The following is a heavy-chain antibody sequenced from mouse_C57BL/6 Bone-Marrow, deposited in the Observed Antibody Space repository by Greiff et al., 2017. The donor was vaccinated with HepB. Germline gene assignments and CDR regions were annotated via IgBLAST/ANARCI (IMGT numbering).Heavy chain of an antibody. D-gene: IGHD1-1*01. CDR1: GFNFKDYY. V-gene: IGHV14-2*01. CDR3: ARSGTTVVAPPLDY. CDR2: IDPEDGET. J-gene: IGHJ2*01. Sequence: VQLQQSGAELVKPGASVKLSCTASGFNFKDYYMHWVKQRTEQGLEWIGKIDPEDGETKYAAKFQGKATITADKSSNTAYLQLSSLTSEDTAVYYCARSGTTVVAPPLDYWGQGTTLTVSS.